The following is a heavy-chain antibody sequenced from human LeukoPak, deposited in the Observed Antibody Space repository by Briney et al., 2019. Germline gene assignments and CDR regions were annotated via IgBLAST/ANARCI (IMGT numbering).Heavy chain of an antibody. CDR3: ARDVTIAAAEDY. D-gene: IGHD6-13*01. Sequence: GRSLRLSCAASGFTFSSYAMHWVRQAPGKGLEWVAVISYDGSNKYYADSVKGRFTISRDNSKNTLYLQMNSLRAEDTAVCYCARDVTIAAAEDYWGQGTLVTVSS. CDR2: ISYDGSNK. CDR1: GFTFSSYA. J-gene: IGHJ4*02. V-gene: IGHV3-30*04.